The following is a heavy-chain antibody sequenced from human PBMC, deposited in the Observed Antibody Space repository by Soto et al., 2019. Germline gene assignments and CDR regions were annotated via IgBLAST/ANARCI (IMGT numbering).Heavy chain of an antibody. CDR2: IYAAGST. D-gene: IGHD1-1*01. Sequence: EVQLVESGGGLVQPGGSLRLSCAASGFTVSGNYMSWVRQAPGQGLEWVSVIYAAGSTYYIDSVNGRFTISRDNSKNTLYLQMNSPRAEDTAVYYCASDIFKTGATGVFDIWGQGTRVTVSS. CDR3: ASDIFKTGATGVFDI. J-gene: IGHJ3*02. CDR1: GFTVSGNY. V-gene: IGHV3-66*01.